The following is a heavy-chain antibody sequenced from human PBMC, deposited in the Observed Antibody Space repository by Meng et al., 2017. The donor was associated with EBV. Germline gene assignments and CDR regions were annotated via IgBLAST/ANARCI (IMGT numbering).Heavy chain of an antibody. V-gene: IGHV1-69*06. D-gene: IGHD6-13*01. Sequence: QGQLGQFGAEVKKPGSSGKVSCKASGGTFSSYAISWVRQAPGQGLEWMGGIIPIFGTANYAQKFQGRVTITADKSTSTAYMELSSLRSEDTAVYYCARAEIAAAGRLDYWGQGTLVTVSS. CDR2: IIPIFGTA. CDR3: ARAEIAAAGRLDY. J-gene: IGHJ4*02. CDR1: GGTFSSYA.